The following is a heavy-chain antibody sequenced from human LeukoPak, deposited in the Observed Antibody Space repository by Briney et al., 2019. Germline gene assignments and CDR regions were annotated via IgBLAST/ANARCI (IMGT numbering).Heavy chain of an antibody. Sequence: SETLSLTCAVYGGSFSGYYWSWIRQPPGKGLEWIGEINHSGSTNYNPSLKSRVTKSVDTSKNQFSLKLSSVTAADTAVYYCARGNTVTRYWGQGTLVTVSS. J-gene: IGHJ4*02. CDR2: INHSGST. V-gene: IGHV4-34*01. CDR1: GGSFSGYY. CDR3: ARGNTVTRY. D-gene: IGHD4-17*01.